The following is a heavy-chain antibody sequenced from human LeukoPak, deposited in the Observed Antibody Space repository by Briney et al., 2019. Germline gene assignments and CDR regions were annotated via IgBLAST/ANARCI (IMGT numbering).Heavy chain of an antibody. D-gene: IGHD1-26*01. CDR2: ISGSGGST. V-gene: IGHV3-23*01. CDR1: GFTFSSYA. Sequence: GGSLRLSCAASGFTFSSYAMSWVRQAPGKGLEWVSAISGSGGSTYYADSVKGRFTISRDNSKNTLYLQMNSLRAEDTAVYYCAKDGEWELQDKGAFDIWGQGTMVTVSS. CDR3: AKDGEWELQDKGAFDI. J-gene: IGHJ3*02.